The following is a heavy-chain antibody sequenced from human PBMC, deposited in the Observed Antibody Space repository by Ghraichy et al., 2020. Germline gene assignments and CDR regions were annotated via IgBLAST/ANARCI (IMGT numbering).Heavy chain of an antibody. CDR1: GGSISTYY. Sequence: SETLSLTCTVSGGSISTYYWTWIRQPPGRGLEWIGYIYYSGSTNYNPSLKSRVTMSADMSKNQVSLKLRSVTAADTAVYYCANYGSGWRIDSWGQGTLVTVSS. J-gene: IGHJ4*02. D-gene: IGHD6-19*01. V-gene: IGHV4-59*03. CDR3: ANYGSGWRIDS. CDR2: IYYSGST.